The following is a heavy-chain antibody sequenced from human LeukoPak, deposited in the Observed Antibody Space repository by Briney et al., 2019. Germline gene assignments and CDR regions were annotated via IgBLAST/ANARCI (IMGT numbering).Heavy chain of an antibody. J-gene: IGHJ4*02. Sequence: SQTLSLTCTVSGGSISSDDYYWSWIRQPPGKGLEWIGYIYYSGSTYYNPSLKSRVTISVDTSKNQFSLKLSSVTAADTAVYYCASLYDSSGYAFDYWGQGTLVTVSS. D-gene: IGHD3-22*01. CDR3: ASLYDSSGYAFDY. CDR1: GGSISSDDYY. CDR2: IYYSGST. V-gene: IGHV4-30-4*01.